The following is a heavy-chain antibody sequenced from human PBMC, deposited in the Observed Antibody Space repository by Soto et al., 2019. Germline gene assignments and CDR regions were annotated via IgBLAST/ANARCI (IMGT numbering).Heavy chain of an antibody. D-gene: IGHD3-10*01. J-gene: IGHJ3*01. Sequence: GESLKISCKGSGYSFTTYWIGGVRQMPVKGLEWGAVIYAGDSDTRYSASFKGQVTISADTSITTAYLQWSSLQASDTAIYYCARLPGGGSGRYYSVETATTDAFDVWGLGTRVTVSS. CDR2: IYAGDSDT. CDR3: ARLPGGGSGRYYSVETATTDAFDV. CDR1: GYSFTTYW. V-gene: IGHV5-51*01.